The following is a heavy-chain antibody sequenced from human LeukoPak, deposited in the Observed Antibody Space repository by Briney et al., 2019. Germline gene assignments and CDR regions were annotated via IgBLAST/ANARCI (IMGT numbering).Heavy chain of an antibody. V-gene: IGHV3-53*01. CDR1: GFPVSSNY. CDR3: ARGRPYSYGSGQFDY. Sequence: GGSLRLSCAASGFPVSSNYMSWVRQAPGEGLEWVSIIYSGGNTYYADSVKGRFTISRDNSKNMLYLQMNSLRAEDTAVYYCARGRPYSYGSGQFDYWGQGTLVTVSS. J-gene: IGHJ4*02. CDR2: IYSGGNT. D-gene: IGHD3-10*01.